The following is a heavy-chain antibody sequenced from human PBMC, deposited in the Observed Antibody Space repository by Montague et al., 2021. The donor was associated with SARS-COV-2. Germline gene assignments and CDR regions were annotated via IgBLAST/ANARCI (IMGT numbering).Heavy chain of an antibody. V-gene: IGHV4-34*01. CDR1: GGSFSGYY. Sequence: SETLSLTCAVYGGSFSGYYWSWVRQAPGKGLEWIGEINHSGSTHYNPSLKSRVSMSVDTSKNQFSLKMSPVTAANTAVFYCARSREEFTSIAVIITGGMNYFDSWGQGTLVTVSS. CDR3: ARSREEFTSIAVIITGGMNYFDS. D-gene: IGHD3-22*01. J-gene: IGHJ4*02. CDR2: INHSGST.